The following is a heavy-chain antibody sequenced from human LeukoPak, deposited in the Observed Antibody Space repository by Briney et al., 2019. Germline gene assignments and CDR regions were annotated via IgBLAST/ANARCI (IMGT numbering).Heavy chain of an antibody. D-gene: IGHD5-24*01. J-gene: IGHJ5*02. Sequence: PWETLSLTCAVYGGSFSGYYWSWIRQPPGKGLEWIGEINHSGSTNYNPSLKSRVTISVDTSKNQFSLKLSSVTAADTAVYYCAREMATTYNWFDPWGQGTLVTVSS. CDR3: AREMATTYNWFDP. CDR1: GGSFSGYY. CDR2: INHSGST. V-gene: IGHV4-34*01.